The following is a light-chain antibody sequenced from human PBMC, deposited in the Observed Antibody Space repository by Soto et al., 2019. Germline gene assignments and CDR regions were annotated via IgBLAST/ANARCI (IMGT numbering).Light chain of an antibody. J-gene: IGLJ2*01. V-gene: IGLV1-44*01. Sequence: QSVLTQPPSASGTPGQRGTISCSGSSSNIGSNTVNWYQQLPGTAPKLLIYSNNQRPSGVPDRFSGSKSGTSASLAISGLQSEDEADYDCAAWDDSLNGRVFGGGTKLTVL. CDR3: AAWDDSLNGRV. CDR1: SSNIGSNT. CDR2: SNN.